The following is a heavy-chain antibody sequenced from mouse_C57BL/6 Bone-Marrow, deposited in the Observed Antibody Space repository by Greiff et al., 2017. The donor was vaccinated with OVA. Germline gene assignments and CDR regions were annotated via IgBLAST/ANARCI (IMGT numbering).Heavy chain of an antibody. D-gene: IGHD3-2*02. CDR2: IYPRDGST. Sequence: QVQLKQSGPELVKPGASVKLSCKASGYTFTSYDINWVKQRPGQGLEWIGWIYPRDGSTKYNEKFKGKATLTVDTSSSTAYMELHSLTSEDSAVYFCAKGETAQATFYAMDYWGQGTSVTVSS. J-gene: IGHJ4*01. CDR3: AKGETAQATFYAMDY. CDR1: GYTFTSYD. V-gene: IGHV1-85*01.